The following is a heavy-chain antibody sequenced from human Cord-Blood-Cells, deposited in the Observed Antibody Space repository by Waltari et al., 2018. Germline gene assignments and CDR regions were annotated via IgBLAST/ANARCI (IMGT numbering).Heavy chain of an antibody. CDR2: IIPIFGTA. CDR1: GGTFSSYA. CDR3: ARSWGYCSSTSCYYFDY. Sequence: QVQLVQSGAEVKKPGSSVKVSCKASGGTFSSYAISWVRQAPVQGLEWMGGIIPIFGTANYAQKFQGRVTITADESTSTAYMELSSLRSEDTAVYYCARSWGYCSSTSCYYFDYWGQGTLVTVSS. V-gene: IGHV1-69*01. D-gene: IGHD2-2*01. J-gene: IGHJ4*02.